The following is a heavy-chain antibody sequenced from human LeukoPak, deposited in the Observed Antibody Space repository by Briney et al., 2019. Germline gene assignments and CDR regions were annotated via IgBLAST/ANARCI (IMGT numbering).Heavy chain of an antibody. CDR1: GFTFSSYW. J-gene: IGHJ6*03. CDR2: IKQDGSEK. CDR3: ARDRDYYYMDV. V-gene: IGHV3-7*01. Sequence: PGRSLRLSCAASGFTFSSYWMSWVRQAPGKGLEWVANIKQDGSEKYYVDSVKGRFTISRDNAKNSLYLQMNSLRAEDTAVYYCARDRDYYYMDVWGKGTTVTVSS.